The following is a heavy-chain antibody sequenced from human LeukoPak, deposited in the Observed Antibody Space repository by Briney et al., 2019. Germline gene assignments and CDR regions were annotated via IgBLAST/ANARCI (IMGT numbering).Heavy chain of an antibody. CDR1: GYTFTSYG. CDR2: ISAYNGNK. CDR3: ARDGYNLSVSRYYYYYYYMDV. J-gene: IGHJ6*03. D-gene: IGHD5-24*01. Sequence: ASVTVSCTASGYTFTSYGISWVRQAPGQGLEWMGWISAYNGNKNYAQKLQGRVTMTTDTSTSTAYMELRSLRSDDTAVYYCARDGYNLSVSRYYYYYYYMDVWGKGTTVTISS. V-gene: IGHV1-18*01.